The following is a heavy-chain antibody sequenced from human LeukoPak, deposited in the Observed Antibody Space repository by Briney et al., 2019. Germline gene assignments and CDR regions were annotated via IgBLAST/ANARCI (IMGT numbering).Heavy chain of an antibody. CDR3: ARERGRIVVVPAALDY. V-gene: IGHV3-30-3*01. CDR1: GFTFSSYA. J-gene: IGHJ4*02. D-gene: IGHD2-2*01. CDR2: ISYDGSNK. Sequence: GGSLRLSCAASGFTFSSYAMHWVRQAPGKGLEWVAVISYDGSNKYYADSVKGRFTISRDNSKNTLYLQMNSLRAEDTAVYYCARERGRIVVVPAALDYWGQGTLVTVSS.